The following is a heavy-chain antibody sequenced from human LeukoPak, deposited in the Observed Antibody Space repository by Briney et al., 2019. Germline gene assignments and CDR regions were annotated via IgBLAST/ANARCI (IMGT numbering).Heavy chain of an antibody. CDR3: ARDNVPAGLALDY. J-gene: IGHJ4*02. V-gene: IGHV3-7*01. CDR1: GFSFRSRW. D-gene: IGHD6-19*01. Sequence: PGGSLRLSCAASGFSFRSRWMTWVRQAPGKRLEWVANINQDGREKYYVDSVKGRFTVSRDNTKNSLYLQMNSLRAEDTAVYYCARDNVPAGLALDYWGQGTLVTVSS. CDR2: INQDGREK.